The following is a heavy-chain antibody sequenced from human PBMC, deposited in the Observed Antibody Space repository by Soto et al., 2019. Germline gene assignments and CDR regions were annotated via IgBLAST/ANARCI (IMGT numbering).Heavy chain of an antibody. J-gene: IGHJ4*02. Sequence: QVQLVQSGVEVKKPGASVKVSCKASGYTFTSYAISWVRQAPGQGLEWMGWISAYNGNTNYAQNLRGRVTMTTDASTRTAYMELRSLRYDDTAMYYCARDFPGWPPDGVDYCGQGTQVTVSS. D-gene: IGHD3-3*01. CDR2: ISAYNGNT. V-gene: IGHV1-18*01. CDR1: GYTFTSYA. CDR3: ARDFPGWPPDGVDY.